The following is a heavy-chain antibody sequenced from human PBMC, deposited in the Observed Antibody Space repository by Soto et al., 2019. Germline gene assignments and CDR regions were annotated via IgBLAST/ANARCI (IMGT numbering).Heavy chain of an antibody. V-gene: IGHV3-48*01. D-gene: IGHD1-1*01. J-gene: IGHJ4*02. Sequence: GGSLRLSCAASGFTFSSYSMNWVRQAPGKGLEWVSYISSSSSTIYYADSVKGRFTISRDNAKNSLYLQMNSLRAEDTAVYYCARDLGTRNWNDGDDYWGQGTLVTVSS. CDR2: ISSSSSTI. CDR3: ARDLGTRNWNDGDDY. CDR1: GFTFSSYS.